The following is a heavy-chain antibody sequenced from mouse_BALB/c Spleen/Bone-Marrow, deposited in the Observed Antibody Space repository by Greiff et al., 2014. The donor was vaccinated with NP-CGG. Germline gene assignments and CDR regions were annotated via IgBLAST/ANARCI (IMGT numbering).Heavy chain of an antibody. CDR2: IDPGNGNT. Sequence: EVKLQESGAELVKPGASVKLSCTASGFTFKDSYMHWVKQRPEQGLEWIGRIDPGNGNTNYDEKFQGKATITADKSSNTAYLQLTSMTSKDTAFNDCASDRYPWYFDVWGAGTTVTVSS. CDR1: GFTFKDSY. J-gene: IGHJ1*01. D-gene: IGHD2-14*01. V-gene: IGHV14-3*02. CDR3: ASDRYPWYFDV.